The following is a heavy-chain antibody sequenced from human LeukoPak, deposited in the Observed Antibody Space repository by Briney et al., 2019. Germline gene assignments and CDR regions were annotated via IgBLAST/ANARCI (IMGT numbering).Heavy chain of an antibody. CDR2: IYYSGST. CDR1: GGSISSDSYY. Sequence: KTSETLSLTCTVSGGSISSDSYYWAWIRQPPGKGLEWIASIYYSGSTYYNPSLKSRVTISVDTSKSQFSLKLSSVTAADTAVYYCARARVDTAMVTTVTTNNWFDPWGQGTLVTVSS. CDR3: ARARVDTAMVTTVTTNNWFDP. D-gene: IGHD5-18*01. J-gene: IGHJ5*02. V-gene: IGHV4-39*07.